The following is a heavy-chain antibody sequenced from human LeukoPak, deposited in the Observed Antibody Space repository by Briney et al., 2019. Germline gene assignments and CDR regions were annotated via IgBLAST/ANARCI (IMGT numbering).Heavy chain of an antibody. CDR2: IYSGGST. V-gene: IGHV3-66*01. CDR1: GFTMRDSD. CDR3: AKRPLSSCN. Sequence: GGSLRLSCAASGFTMRDSDMTWVRQAPGKGLEWVSLIYSGGSTSYADSVKGRFTISRDNSKNTLYLQMNSLRAEDTAVYYCAKRPLSSCNWGLGTLVTVSS. J-gene: IGHJ4*01.